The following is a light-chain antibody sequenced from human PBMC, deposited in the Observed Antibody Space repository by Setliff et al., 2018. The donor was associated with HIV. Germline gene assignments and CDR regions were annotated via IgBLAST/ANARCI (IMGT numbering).Light chain of an antibody. CDR3: SSSTSSSTHV. Sequence: QSALTQPASVSGSPGQSITISCTGTSSDVGGYNYVSWYQQHPGKAPKLMIYDVSNRSSGVSNRFSGSKSGNTASLTISGLQAEDEADYYCSSSTSSSTHVFGGGTKVTVL. CDR2: DVS. CDR1: SSDVGGYNY. V-gene: IGLV2-14*03. J-gene: IGLJ2*01.